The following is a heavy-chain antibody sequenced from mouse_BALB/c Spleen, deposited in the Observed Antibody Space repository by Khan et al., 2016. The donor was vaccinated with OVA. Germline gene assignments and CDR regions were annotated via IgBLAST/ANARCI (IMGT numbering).Heavy chain of an antibody. CDR2: INPSTGYT. V-gene: IGHV1-7*01. CDR3: ARGGRQWDFDY. D-gene: IGHD1-3*01. J-gene: IGHJ2*01. CDR1: GYTFINYW. Sequence: VQLQQSGAELAKPGASVKMSCKASGYTFINYWIHWVKQRPGQGLEWIGYINPSTGYTEYNQNFKDKATLTADKSSSTAYMPLSSLTSEDTASYYCARGGRQWDFDYWGQGTTLTVSS.